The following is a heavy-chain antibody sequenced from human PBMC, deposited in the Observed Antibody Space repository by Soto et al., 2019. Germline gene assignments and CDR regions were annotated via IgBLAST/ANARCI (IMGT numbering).Heavy chain of an antibody. J-gene: IGHJ6*02. V-gene: IGHV1-18*04. CDR3: AAGRGAITIFGVVRMEV. Sequence: QVQLVQSGAEVKKPGASVKVSCRASGYTFTSYGISWVRQAPGQGLEWMGWISAYNGNTNYAQKLQGRVTMTTDTSTSTDYMELRSLRSDDTAVYYCAAGRGAITIFGVVRMEVWGQGTTVTVSS. D-gene: IGHD3-3*01. CDR1: GYTFTSYG. CDR2: ISAYNGNT.